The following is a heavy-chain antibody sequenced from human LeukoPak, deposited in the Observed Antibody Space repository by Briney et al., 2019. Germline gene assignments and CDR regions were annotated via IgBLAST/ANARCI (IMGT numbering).Heavy chain of an antibody. V-gene: IGHV3-74*01. CDR2: VTSDGSGT. CDR1: GFTFSSDW. Sequence: GGSLRFSCAASGFTFSSDWMHWVRQAPGKGLVWVSRVTSDGSGTSYADSVKGRFTISRDNSKNTLYLQMNSLRAEDTAVYYCAKHSYGPPYWGQGTLVTVSS. D-gene: IGHD5-18*01. J-gene: IGHJ4*02. CDR3: AKHSYGPPY.